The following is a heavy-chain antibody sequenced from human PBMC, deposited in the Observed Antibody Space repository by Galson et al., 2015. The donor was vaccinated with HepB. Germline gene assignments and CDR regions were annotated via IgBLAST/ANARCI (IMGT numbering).Heavy chain of an antibody. CDR1: GFTFSSYS. CDR3: ARVATERTLPALDY. D-gene: IGHD5-12*01. Sequence: SLRLSCAASGFTFSSYSMNWVRQAPGKGLEWVSYISSSSSTIYYADSVKGRFTISRDNAKNSLYLQMNSLRDEDTAVYYCARVATERTLPALDYWGQGTLVTVSS. V-gene: IGHV3-48*02. J-gene: IGHJ4*02. CDR2: ISSSSSTI.